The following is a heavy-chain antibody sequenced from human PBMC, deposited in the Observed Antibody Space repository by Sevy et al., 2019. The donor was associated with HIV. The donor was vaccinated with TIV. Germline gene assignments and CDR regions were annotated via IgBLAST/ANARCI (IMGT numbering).Heavy chain of an antibody. J-gene: IGHJ4*02. CDR2: VDPSAGNT. CDR1: GDTFTNNY. Sequence: ASVKVSCKASGDTFTNNYIHWVRQAPGQGLEWMGMVDPSAGNTTYAQKFQGRVTMTRVTSTSILYMYLSRLRAEDTAVYYCVRADRVHHFDSWGQGTLVTVSS. V-gene: IGHV1-46*01. CDR3: VRADRVHHFDS.